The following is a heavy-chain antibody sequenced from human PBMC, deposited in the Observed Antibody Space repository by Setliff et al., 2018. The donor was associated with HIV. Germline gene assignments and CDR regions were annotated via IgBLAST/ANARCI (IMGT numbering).Heavy chain of an antibody. J-gene: IGHJ4*02. CDR1: CGSISSGDYY. V-gene: IGHV4-30-4*08. CDR3: ARTSYNFWGGPDS. Sequence: PSETLSLTCTVSCGSISSGDYYWSWIRQPPGKGLEWIGYIYYSPSLKRRVIMSVDTSKNRFSLRLSSVSAADTAVYYCARTSYNFWGGPDSWGQGTLVTVSS. CDR2: IYY. D-gene: IGHD3-3*01.